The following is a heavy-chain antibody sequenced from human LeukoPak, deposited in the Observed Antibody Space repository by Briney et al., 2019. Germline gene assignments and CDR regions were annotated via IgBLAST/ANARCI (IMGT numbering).Heavy chain of an antibody. CDR2: ISGSGSRT. Sequence: GGSLRLSCETSGFTFSHYTMSWVRQTPGKGLEWVSAISGSGSRTYYADSVKARFTVSRDNSKNILYLQMHSLTVEDTAIYFCAKDYNAFDFWGQGTLVTVSS. CDR1: GFTFSHYT. V-gene: IGHV3-23*01. J-gene: IGHJ4*02. CDR3: AKDYNAFDF. D-gene: IGHD1-1*01.